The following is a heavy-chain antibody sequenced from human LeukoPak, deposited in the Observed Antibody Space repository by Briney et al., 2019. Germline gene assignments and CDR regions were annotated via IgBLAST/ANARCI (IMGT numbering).Heavy chain of an antibody. J-gene: IGHJ4*02. CDR3: AKGAGVVVITAVCFDY. V-gene: IGHV3-23*01. D-gene: IGHD3-22*01. Sequence: GGSLRLSCAASGFTFSSYAMSWVRQAPGKGLEWFSAISGSGGSTYYADSVKGRFTISRDNSKNALYLQMNSLRAEDTAVYYCAKGAGVVVITAVCFDYWGQGSLVSVCS. CDR2: ISGSGGST. CDR1: GFTFSSYA.